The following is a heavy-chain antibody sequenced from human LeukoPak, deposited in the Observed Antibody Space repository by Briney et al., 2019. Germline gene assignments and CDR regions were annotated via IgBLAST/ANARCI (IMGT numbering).Heavy chain of an antibody. D-gene: IGHD3-22*01. CDR3: ARDRYYYDSSGYYADTNWFDP. Sequence: GASVKVSCKASGYTFTGYYMHWVRQAPGQGFEWMGWINPNNGDTNYAQKFQGRVTMTRDTSISTAYMELSRLRSDDTAVYYCARDRYYYDSSGYYADTNWFDPWGQGTLVTVSS. J-gene: IGHJ5*02. CDR2: INPNNGDT. V-gene: IGHV1-2*02. CDR1: GYTFTGYY.